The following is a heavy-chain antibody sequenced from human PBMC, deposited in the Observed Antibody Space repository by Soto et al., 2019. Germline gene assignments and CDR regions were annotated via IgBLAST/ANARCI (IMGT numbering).Heavy chain of an antibody. CDR2: IIPIFGTA. CDR1: GGTFSSYA. V-gene: IGHV1-69*13. Sequence: SVKVSCKASGGTFSSYAISWVRQAPGQGLEWIGGIIPIFGTANYAQKFQGRVTITADESTSTAYMELSSLRSEDTAVYYCARLNYGYSYYYGMDVWGQGTTVTVSS. J-gene: IGHJ6*02. CDR3: ARLNYGYSYYYGMDV. D-gene: IGHD3-10*01.